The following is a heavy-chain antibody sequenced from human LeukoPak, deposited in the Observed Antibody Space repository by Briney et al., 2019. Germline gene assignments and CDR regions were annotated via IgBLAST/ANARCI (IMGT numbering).Heavy chain of an antibody. D-gene: IGHD3-22*01. CDR1: GFTFSSYW. V-gene: IGHV3-7*01. CDR3: ARDNGYFSVDY. Sequence: GGSLRLSCAASGFTFSSYWMTWARQAPGKGLEWVANIKQDESEKYYGDSVRGRLTISRDNAQNSLYLQMNSLRAEDTAVYYCARDNGYFSVDYWGQGTLVTVSS. J-gene: IGHJ4*02. CDR2: IKQDESEK.